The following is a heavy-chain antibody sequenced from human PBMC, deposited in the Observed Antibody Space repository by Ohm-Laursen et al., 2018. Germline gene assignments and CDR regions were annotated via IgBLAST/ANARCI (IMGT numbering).Heavy chain of an antibody. Sequence: TLSLTCTVSGDSISSYYWSWIRQPAGKGLEWIGRIYSSGSANYNPSLKSRVTMSVDTSKNQFSLKVNSVTAADTAVYYCARSFDTYYFDLWGQGTLVTVSS. CDR3: ARSFDTYYFDL. J-gene: IGHJ4*02. CDR2: IYSSGSA. CDR1: GDSISSYY. V-gene: IGHV4-4*07.